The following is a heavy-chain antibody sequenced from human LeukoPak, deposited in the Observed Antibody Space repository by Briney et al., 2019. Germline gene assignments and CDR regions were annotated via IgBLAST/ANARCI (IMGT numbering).Heavy chain of an antibody. CDR2: INPNSGGT. J-gene: IGHJ3*02. Sequence: GASVKLSCKASGYTFTGYYMHWVRQAPGQGLEWMGWINPNSGGTNYAQKFQGRVTMTRDTSISTAYMELSRLRSDDTAVYYCARELGVYGGNDAFDIWGQGTMVTVSS. CDR3: ARELGVYGGNDAFDI. D-gene: IGHD4-23*01. V-gene: IGHV1-2*02. CDR1: GYTFTGYY.